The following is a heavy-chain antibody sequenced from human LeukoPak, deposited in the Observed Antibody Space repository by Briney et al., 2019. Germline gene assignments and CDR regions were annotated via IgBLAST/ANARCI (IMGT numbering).Heavy chain of an antibody. Sequence: GGSLRLSCAASGFTFSNAWMSWVRQAPGKGLEWVGRIKSKTDGGTTDYAAPVKGGFTISRDDSKNTLYLQMNSLKTEDTAVYYCTTGVVGATYYYFDYWGQGTLVTVSS. J-gene: IGHJ4*02. V-gene: IGHV3-15*01. CDR3: TTGVVGATYYYFDY. D-gene: IGHD1-26*01. CDR2: IKSKTDGGTT. CDR1: GFTFSNAW.